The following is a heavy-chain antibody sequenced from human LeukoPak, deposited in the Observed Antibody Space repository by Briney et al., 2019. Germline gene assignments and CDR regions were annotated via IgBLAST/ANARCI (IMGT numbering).Heavy chain of an antibody. CDR3: ARDGGPCSGGSCYPPYYYGMDV. CDR2: ISSSSSTI. V-gene: IGHV3-48*02. CDR1: GFTFSSYS. J-gene: IGHJ6*02. Sequence: GGSLRLSCAAPGFTFSSYSMNWVRQAPGKGLEWVSYISSSSSTIYYADSVKGRFTISRDNAKNSLYLQMNSLRDEDTAVYYCARDGGPCSGGSCYPPYYYGMDVWGQGTTVTVSS. D-gene: IGHD2-15*01.